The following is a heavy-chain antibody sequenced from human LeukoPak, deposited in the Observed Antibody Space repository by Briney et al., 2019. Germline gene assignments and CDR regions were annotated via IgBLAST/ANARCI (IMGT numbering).Heavy chain of an antibody. CDR3: ARGLDILTRNLYCCGMDV. V-gene: IGHV3-48*03. CDR2: ISSRGSTI. Sequence: PGGSLRLSCAASGFTFSSYEINWVRQAPGKGLEWVAYISSRGSTIYYADSVKGRFTISRDNAKNSLYLQMNSLGAEDTAVYYCARGLDILTRNLYCCGMDVWGQGTTVTVSS. J-gene: IGHJ6*02. CDR1: GFTFSSYE. D-gene: IGHD3-9*01.